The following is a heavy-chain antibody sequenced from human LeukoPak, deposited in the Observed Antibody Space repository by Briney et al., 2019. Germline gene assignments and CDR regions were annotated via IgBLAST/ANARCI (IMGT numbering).Heavy chain of an antibody. J-gene: IGHJ4*02. V-gene: IGHV3-74*01. D-gene: IGHD3-3*01. CDR1: GFTFSSYW. Sequence: SGGSLRLSCAASGFTFSSYWMHWVRQAPGKGLVWVSRINSDGSSTSYADSVKGRFTISRDNAKNTLYLQMNSLRAEDTAVYYCARDLVNDYDFWSGYYTFDYWGQGTLVTVSS. CDR2: INSDGSST. CDR3: ARDLVNDYDFWSGYYTFDY.